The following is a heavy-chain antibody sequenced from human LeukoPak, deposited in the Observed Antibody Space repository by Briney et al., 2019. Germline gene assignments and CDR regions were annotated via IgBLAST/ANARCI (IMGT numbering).Heavy chain of an antibody. CDR1: GGTFSSYA. CDR3: ARDIGIAAAGNWFDP. CDR2: IIPILGIA. V-gene: IGHV1-69*04. D-gene: IGHD6-13*01. J-gene: IGHJ5*02. Sequence: ASVKVSCKASGGTFSSYAISWVRQAPGQGLEWMGSIIPILGIANYAQKFQGRVTITADKSTSTAYMELSSLRSEDTAVYYCARDIGIAAAGNWFDPWGQGTLGTVSS.